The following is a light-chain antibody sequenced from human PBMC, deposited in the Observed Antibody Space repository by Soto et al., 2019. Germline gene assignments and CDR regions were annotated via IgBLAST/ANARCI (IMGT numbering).Light chain of an antibody. Sequence: IVLTQSPGTLSLSLGERATLSCRASQSVSSNLAWYQQKPGQAPRLLIYGASTRATATPARFSGSGSGTEFTLTISSLQSEDFAVYFCQHYNNWPWTFGQGTKVDIK. CDR1: QSVSSN. CDR2: GAS. V-gene: IGKV3-15*01. CDR3: QHYNNWPWT. J-gene: IGKJ1*01.